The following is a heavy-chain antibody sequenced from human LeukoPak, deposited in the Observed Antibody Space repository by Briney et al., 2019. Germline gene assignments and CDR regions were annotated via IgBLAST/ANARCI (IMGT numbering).Heavy chain of an antibody. V-gene: IGHV3-21*01. CDR1: GFTFSSYS. D-gene: IGHD6-19*01. J-gene: IGHJ4*02. CDR3: ARVRLQQWLVDY. CDR2: ISSSSSYI. Sequence: PGGSLRLSCAASGFTFSSYSMNCVRQAPGKGLEWVSSISSSSSYIYYADSVKGRFTISRDNAKNSLYLQMNSLRAEDTAVYYCARVRLQQWLVDYWGQGTLVTVSS.